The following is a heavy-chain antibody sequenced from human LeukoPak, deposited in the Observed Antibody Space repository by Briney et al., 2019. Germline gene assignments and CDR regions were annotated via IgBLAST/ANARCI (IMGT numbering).Heavy chain of an antibody. CDR1: GGTFSSYA. Sequence: ASVKVSCKASGGTFSSYAISWVRQAPGQGLVWMGGIIPIFGTANYAQKFQGRVTITADESTSTAYMELSSLRSEDTAVYYCARVSDSRDGYNYDAFDIWGQGTMVTVSS. CDR3: ARVSDSRDGYNYDAFDI. D-gene: IGHD5-24*01. V-gene: IGHV1-69*13. J-gene: IGHJ3*02. CDR2: IIPIFGTA.